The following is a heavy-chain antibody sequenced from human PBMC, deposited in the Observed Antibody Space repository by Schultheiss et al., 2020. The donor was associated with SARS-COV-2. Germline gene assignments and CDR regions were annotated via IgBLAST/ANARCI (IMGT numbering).Heavy chain of an antibody. CDR3: ARWRVSRGLTTRHYFDY. J-gene: IGHJ4*02. CDR1: GFTVSSNY. D-gene: IGHD1-1*01. CDR2: IKQDGSEK. Sequence: GGSLRLSCAASGFTVSSNYMSWVRQAPGKGLEWVANIKQDGSEKYYVDSVKGRFTISRDNAKNSLYLQMNSLRAEDTAVYYCARWRVSRGLTTRHYFDYWGQGTLVTVSS. V-gene: IGHV3-7*01.